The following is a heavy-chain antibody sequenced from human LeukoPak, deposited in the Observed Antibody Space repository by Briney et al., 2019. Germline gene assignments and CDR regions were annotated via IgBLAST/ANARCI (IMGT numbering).Heavy chain of an antibody. J-gene: IGHJ5*02. CDR2: INPNSGGT. D-gene: IGHD2-15*01. CDR1: GYTFTGYY. CDR3: ARDWWPLRGPMYNWFDP. Sequence: ASVKVSCKAPGYTFTGYYMHWVRQAPGQGLEWMGWINPNSGGTNYAQKFQGRVTMTRDTSISTAYMELSRLRPDDTAVYYCARDWWPLRGPMYNWFDPWGQGTLVTVSS. V-gene: IGHV1-2*02.